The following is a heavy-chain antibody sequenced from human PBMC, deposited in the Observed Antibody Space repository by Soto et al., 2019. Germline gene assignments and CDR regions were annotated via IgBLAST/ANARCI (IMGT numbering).Heavy chain of an antibody. CDR2: IIPIFGTA. J-gene: IGHJ6*02. Sequence: QVQLVQSGAEVKKPGSSVKVSCKASGGTFSSYAISWVRQAPGQGLEWMGGIIPIFGTANYAQKFQGRVTITADESTSTAYMELSSLRSEDTAVYYCANTYCSSTSCYVYYYYGMTSGAKGPRSPSP. CDR1: GGTFSSYA. V-gene: IGHV1-69*01. CDR3: ANTYCSSTSCYVYYYYGMTS. D-gene: IGHD2-2*01.